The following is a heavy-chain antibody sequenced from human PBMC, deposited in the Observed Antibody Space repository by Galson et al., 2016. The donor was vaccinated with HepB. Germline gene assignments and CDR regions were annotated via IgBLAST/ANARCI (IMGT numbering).Heavy chain of an antibody. CDR2: IYGDDEI. CDR1: GFSLSIPGVG. V-gene: IGHV2-5*02. J-gene: IGHJ4*02. D-gene: IGHD1-1*01. Sequence: PALVKPTQTLTLTCTFSGFSLSIPGVGVAWIRQPPGKALEWLALIYGDDEIHYSPSLKTRLTIVKDTSKNQVVLTVTDMDPVDTATYFCAHKPDSKAWYNYWGPGTLVTVSS. CDR3: AHKPDSKAWYNY.